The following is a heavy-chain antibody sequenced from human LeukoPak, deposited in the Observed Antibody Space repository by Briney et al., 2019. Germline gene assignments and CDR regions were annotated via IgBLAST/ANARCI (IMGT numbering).Heavy chain of an antibody. CDR1: GFTFRSYG. CDR3: AKSQLPYCSGGSCFDAFDI. V-gene: IGHV3-23*01. CDR2: INSSGDST. J-gene: IGHJ3*02. D-gene: IGHD2-15*01. Sequence: GGSLRLSCAASGFTFRSYGMTWVRQAPGKGLEWVSAINSSGDSTYYADSMKGRFTISRENSKNTLYLHMNSLRAEDTTVFYCAKSQLPYCSGGSCFDAFDIWGQGTMVTVSS.